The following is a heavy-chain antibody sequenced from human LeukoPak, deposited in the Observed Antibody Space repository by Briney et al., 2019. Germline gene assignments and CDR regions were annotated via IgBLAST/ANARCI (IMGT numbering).Heavy chain of an antibody. J-gene: IGHJ6*02. Sequence: ASVKVSCKASGGTFSSYAISWVRQAPGQGLEWMGRIIPILGIANYAQKFQGRVTITADKSTSTAYMELSSLRSEDTAVYYCARDKCASSTSCYAWVYYYYGMDVWGQGTTVTVSS. CDR3: ARDKCASSTSCYAWVYYYYGMDV. D-gene: IGHD2-2*01. CDR1: GGTFSSYA. V-gene: IGHV1-69*04. CDR2: IIPILGIA.